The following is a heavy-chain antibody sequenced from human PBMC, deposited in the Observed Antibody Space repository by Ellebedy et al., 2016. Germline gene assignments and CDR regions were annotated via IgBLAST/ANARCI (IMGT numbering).Heavy chain of an antibody. J-gene: IGHJ4*02. V-gene: IGHV3-23*01. CDR1: GFTFTDYA. Sequence: GGSLRLSCEASGFTFTDYAMSWVRQAPGKGLEWVSTIGTGGTFYPDSVKGRFTISRDSSRNTLFLQMDSLRAEDTALYYCAKKHDTSPWVFENWGQGALVTVSS. CDR2: IGTGGT. CDR3: AKKHDTSPWVFEN. D-gene: IGHD6-13*01.